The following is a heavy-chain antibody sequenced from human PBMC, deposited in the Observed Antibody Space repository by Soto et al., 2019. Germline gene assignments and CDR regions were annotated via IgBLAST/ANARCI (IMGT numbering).Heavy chain of an antibody. V-gene: IGHV5-10-1*01. CDR2: IDPSDSYT. CDR1: GYRVTSYW. J-gene: IGHJ4*02. CDR3: ARFLGPKKSGSYSYYFDY. Sequence: GESLKISCKGSGYRVTSYWISWVRQMPGKCLEWMGRIDPSDSYTNYSPSFQGHVTISADKSISTAYLQWSSLKASDTAMYYCARFLGPKKSGSYSYYFDYWGQGTLVTVSS. D-gene: IGHD1-26*01.